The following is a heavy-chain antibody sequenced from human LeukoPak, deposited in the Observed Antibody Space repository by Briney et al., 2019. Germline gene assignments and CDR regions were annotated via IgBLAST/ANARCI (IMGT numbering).Heavy chain of an antibody. CDR2: ISSSSSYI. J-gene: IGHJ4*02. Sequence: PGGSLRLSCAASGFTFTTYAMSWVRQAPGKGLEWVSSISSSSSYIYYADSVKGRFSISRDNAKNSLYLQMNSLRAEDTAVYYCARYPSSWNDYWGQGTLVTVSS. CDR3: ARYPSSWNDY. CDR1: GFTFTTYA. D-gene: IGHD6-13*01. V-gene: IGHV3-21*01.